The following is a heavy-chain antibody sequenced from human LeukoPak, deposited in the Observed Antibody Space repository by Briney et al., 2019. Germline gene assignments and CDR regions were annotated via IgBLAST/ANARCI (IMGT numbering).Heavy chain of an antibody. D-gene: IGHD3-10*01. V-gene: IGHV3-21*01. CDR1: GFTFSSYS. Sequence: RGSLRLFCAASGFTFSSYSMNWVRQAPGRGLEWVSSISSSSSYIYYADSEKCRFNISRDNAKNSLYLQMNSLRAEDTAVYYCARGAVYGSGSYPYYFDYWGQGTLVTVSS. J-gene: IGHJ4*02. CDR2: ISSSSSYI. CDR3: ARGAVYGSGSYPYYFDY.